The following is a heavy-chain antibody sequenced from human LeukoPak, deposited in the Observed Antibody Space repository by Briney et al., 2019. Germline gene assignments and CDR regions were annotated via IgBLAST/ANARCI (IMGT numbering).Heavy chain of an antibody. Sequence: GGSLRLSCATSGFSFRGYYMTWIRQAPGKGLEWVSAISGSGGSTYYADSVKGRFTISRDNSKNTLYLQMNSLRAEDTAVYYCAKTDPTSTLTYYYDSSGYPYYFDYWGQGTLVTVSS. CDR2: ISGSGGST. CDR3: AKTDPTSTLTYYYDSSGYPYYFDY. CDR1: GFSFRGYY. J-gene: IGHJ4*02. V-gene: IGHV3-23*01. D-gene: IGHD3-22*01.